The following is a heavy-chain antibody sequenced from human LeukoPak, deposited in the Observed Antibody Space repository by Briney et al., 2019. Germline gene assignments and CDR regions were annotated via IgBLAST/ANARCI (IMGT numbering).Heavy chain of an antibody. V-gene: IGHV4-59*11. J-gene: IGHJ4*02. CDR3: ASGSYYFDF. Sequence: SETPSLTCTVSGGSISSHYWSWIRQPPGKGLEWIGYIYYSGSTNYNPSLKSRATISVVTSKNQFSLKLSSVTAADTAIYYCASGSYYFDFWGQGTLVTVSS. CDR1: GGSISSHY. D-gene: IGHD1-26*01. CDR2: IYYSGST.